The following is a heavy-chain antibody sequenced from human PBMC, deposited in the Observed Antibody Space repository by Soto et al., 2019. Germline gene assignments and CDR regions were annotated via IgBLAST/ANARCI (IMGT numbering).Heavy chain of an antibody. CDR2: ISRSGGST. Sequence: PGGSLRLSCAASGFTFSSYAMSWVRQAPGKGLEWVSAISRSGGSTYYADTVKGRFTISRDNSKNTLYLQMNRLRAEDTAVFYFANDVYYGSGSYPSPYYFDYWGQGTLVTVSS. J-gene: IGHJ4*02. CDR1: GFTFSSYA. CDR3: ANDVYYGSGSYPSPYYFDY. D-gene: IGHD3-10*01. V-gene: IGHV3-23*01.